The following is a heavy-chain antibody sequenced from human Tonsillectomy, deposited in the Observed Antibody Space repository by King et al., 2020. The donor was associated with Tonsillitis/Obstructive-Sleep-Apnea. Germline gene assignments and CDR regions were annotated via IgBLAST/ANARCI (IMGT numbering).Heavy chain of an antibody. CDR2: IYYSGDT. CDR3: ARGTTVMSFDY. Sequence: QLQESGPGLVKPSQTLSLTCTVSGGSISSGGYYWSWIRQHPGKGLEWIGCIYYSGDTYYNPSLKSRLTISVDPSKNQFSLKLSSVTPADTAVYYCARGTTVMSFDYWGEGTLVTLS. CDR1: GGSISSGGYY. D-gene: IGHD4-17*01. J-gene: IGHJ4*02. V-gene: IGHV4-31*03.